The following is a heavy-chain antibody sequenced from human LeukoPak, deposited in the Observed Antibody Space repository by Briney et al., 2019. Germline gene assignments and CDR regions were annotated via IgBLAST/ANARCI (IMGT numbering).Heavy chain of an antibody. V-gene: IGHV1-2*02. Sequence: GASVKVSFKASGYSFTDYSMHWVRQAPGQGLEWMGWINPNSGGTDYAQEFRGRVTMTRDTSISTAYLELSRLTSDATAVYYCARIAIPGRHYFDPWGQGTLVTVSS. CDR1: GYSFTDYS. D-gene: IGHD2-2*02. CDR2: INPNSGGT. J-gene: IGHJ5*01. CDR3: ARIAIPGRHYFDP.